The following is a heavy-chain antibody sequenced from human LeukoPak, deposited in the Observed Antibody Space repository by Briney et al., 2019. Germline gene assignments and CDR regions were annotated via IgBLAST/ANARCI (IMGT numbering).Heavy chain of an antibody. V-gene: IGHV5-51*01. J-gene: IGHJ5*02. D-gene: IGHD2/OR15-2a*01. CDR1: GYSFTSYW. CDR3: ARVTATFLDTSPRRFDP. CDR2: IHPGDSDT. Sequence: GESLKISCKGSGYSFTSYWIGWVRQMPGKGLEWMGIIHPGDSDTRYSPSFQGQVAISVDKSISTAYLQWSSLKASDTAMYYCARVTATFLDTSPRRFDPWGQGILVTVSS.